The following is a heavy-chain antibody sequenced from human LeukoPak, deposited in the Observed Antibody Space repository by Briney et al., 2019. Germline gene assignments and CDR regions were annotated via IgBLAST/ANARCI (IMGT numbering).Heavy chain of an antibody. V-gene: IGHV3-7*01. CDR2: IKDDGSGK. CDR3: ARHLLRGQNFDY. J-gene: IGHJ4*02. Sequence: GGSLRLSCGTSGFTCSDSWMSWFRQAPGQGLEWVASIKDDGSGKYYLDSVRGRFTISRDNAEDSLYLQLDDLRAEDTAVFYCARHLLRGQNFDYWGQGTLVTVSS. CDR1: GFTCSDSW.